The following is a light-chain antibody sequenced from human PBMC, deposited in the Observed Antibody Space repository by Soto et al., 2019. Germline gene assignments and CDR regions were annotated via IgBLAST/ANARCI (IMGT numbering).Light chain of an antibody. CDR2: GAS. V-gene: IGKV3-20*01. Sequence: EIVLTPSPGTLSLSPGERATLSCRASQSVTSNNLAWYQQKPGQAPRLLIYGASSRATGIPDRFSGSGSGTDFTLTISRLEPEDFAVYYCQHYVSPPITFGQGTRLEI. CDR3: QHYVSPPIT. CDR1: QSVTSNN. J-gene: IGKJ5*01.